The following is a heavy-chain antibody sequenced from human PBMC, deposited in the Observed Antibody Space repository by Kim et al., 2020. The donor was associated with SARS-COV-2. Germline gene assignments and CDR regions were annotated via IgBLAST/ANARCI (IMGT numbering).Heavy chain of an antibody. V-gene: IGHV3-21*01. Sequence: ADSGKGRFTISRDNAKNSLYLQMNSLRAEDTAVYYCASIDLNPYYYGMDVWGQGTTVTVSS. J-gene: IGHJ6*02. D-gene: IGHD1-26*01. CDR3: ASIDLNPYYYGMDV.